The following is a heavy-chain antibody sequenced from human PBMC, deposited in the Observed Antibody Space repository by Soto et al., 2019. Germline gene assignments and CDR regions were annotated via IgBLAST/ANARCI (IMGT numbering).Heavy chain of an antibody. CDR1: GYSFTSYW. D-gene: IGHD2-15*01. CDR2: IYPGDSDT. V-gene: IGHV5-51*01. Sequence: PGESLKISCKGSGYSFTSYWIGWVRQMPGKGLEWMGIIYPGDSDTRYSPSFQGQVTISAGKSISTAYLQWSSLKASDTAMYYWASLQHYCSGGSCYQKGFDYWGQGTLVTVSS. CDR3: ASLQHYCSGGSCYQKGFDY. J-gene: IGHJ4*02.